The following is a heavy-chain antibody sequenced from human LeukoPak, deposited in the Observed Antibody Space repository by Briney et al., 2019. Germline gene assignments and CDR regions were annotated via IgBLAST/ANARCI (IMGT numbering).Heavy chain of an antibody. Sequence: GRSLRLSCAASGFTFNSCGMHWVRQAPGKGLEWVAAISYDGRKKYYADSVKGRFTISRDNSKNTLYLQMNSLIPEDTAVYYCATEGQRVAPYYDFWTGLFYWGQGALVTVPP. D-gene: IGHD3-3*01. V-gene: IGHV3-30*03. J-gene: IGHJ4*02. CDR1: GFTFNSCG. CDR2: ISYDGRKK. CDR3: ATEGQRVAPYYDFWTGLFY.